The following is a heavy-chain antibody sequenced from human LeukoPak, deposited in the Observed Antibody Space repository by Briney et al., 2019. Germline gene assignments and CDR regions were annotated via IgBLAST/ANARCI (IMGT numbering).Heavy chain of an antibody. J-gene: IGHJ4*02. CDR3: TRVLWFGESNYFDY. Sequence: GSLRLSCKASGFTFGDYAMSWVRQAPGKGLEWVGFIRSKAYGGTTEYAASVKDRFTISRDDSKSIAYLQMNSLKTEDTAVYYCTRVLWFGESNYFDYWGQGTLVTVSS. CDR2: IRSKAYGGTT. D-gene: IGHD3-10*01. CDR1: GFTFGDYA. V-gene: IGHV3-49*04.